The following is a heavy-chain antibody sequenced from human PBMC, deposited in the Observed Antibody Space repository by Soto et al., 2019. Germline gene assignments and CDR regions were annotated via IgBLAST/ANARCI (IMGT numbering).Heavy chain of an antibody. J-gene: IGHJ6*02. CDR1: GGTFSSYA. CDR3: ARSSLYGDYYYYYGMDV. Sequence: QVQLVQSGAEVKKPGSSVKVSCKASGGTFSSYAISWVRQAPGQGLEWMGGIIPIFGTANYAQKFQCRVTINADESTSTAYRELSRLRSEDTAVYYCARSSLYGDYYYYYGMDVWGQGTTVTVSS. CDR2: IIPIFGTA. V-gene: IGHV1-69*01. D-gene: IGHD4-17*01.